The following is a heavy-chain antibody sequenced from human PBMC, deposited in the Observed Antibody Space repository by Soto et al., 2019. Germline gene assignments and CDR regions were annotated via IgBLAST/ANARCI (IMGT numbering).Heavy chain of an antibody. D-gene: IGHD6-19*01. J-gene: IGHJ6*02. Sequence: PGGSLRLSCAASGFTLRSYGIHWVRQAPGKGLEWVAAISYDGRNEYYADSVRGRFSISRDTAKNTVYLQMSSLRAEDTAVYYCARDDSSGWTYYYYYGMDVWGQGTTVTVSS. CDR3: ARDDSSGWTYYYYYGMDV. CDR2: ISYDGRNE. CDR1: GFTLRSYG. V-gene: IGHV3-33*01.